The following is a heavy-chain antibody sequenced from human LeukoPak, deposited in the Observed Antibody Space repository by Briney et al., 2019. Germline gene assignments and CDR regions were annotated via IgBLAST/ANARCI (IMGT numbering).Heavy chain of an antibody. V-gene: IGHV4-59*01. D-gene: IGHD1-26*01. CDR1: GGSISSYY. CDR2: IYYSGST. J-gene: IGHJ4*02. Sequence: SETLSLTCTVSGGSISSYYWSWIRQPPGKGLKWIGYIYYSGSTNYNPSLKSRVTISVDTSKNQFSLKLSSVTAADTAVYYCARSYSGSFHLDYWGQGTLVTVSS. CDR3: ARSYSGSFHLDY.